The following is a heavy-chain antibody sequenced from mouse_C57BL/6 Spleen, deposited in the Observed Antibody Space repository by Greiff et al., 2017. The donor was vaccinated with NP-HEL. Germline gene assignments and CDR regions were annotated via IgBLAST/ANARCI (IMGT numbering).Heavy chain of an antibody. CDR3: ARERYGSSHWYFDV. Sequence: EVKLMESGGGLVKPGGSLKLSCAASGFTFSSYAMSWVRQTPEKRLEWVATISDGGSYTYYPDNVKGRFTISRDNAKNNLYLQMSHLKSEDTAMYYCARERYGSSHWYFDVWGTGTTVTVSS. V-gene: IGHV5-4*01. J-gene: IGHJ1*03. D-gene: IGHD1-1*01. CDR1: GFTFSSYA. CDR2: ISDGGSYT.